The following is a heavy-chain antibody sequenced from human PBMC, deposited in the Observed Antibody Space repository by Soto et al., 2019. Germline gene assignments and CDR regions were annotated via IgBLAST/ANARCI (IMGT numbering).Heavy chain of an antibody. CDR3: ARDLTMIVVVSNWFDP. D-gene: IGHD3-22*01. J-gene: IGHJ5*02. V-gene: IGHV3-48*02. CDR1: GFTFSSYS. CDR2: ISSSSSTI. Sequence: GGSLRLSCAASGFTFSSYSMNWVRQAPGKGLEWVSYISSSSSTIYYADSVKGRFTISRDNAKNSLYLQMNSLRDEDTAVYYCARDLTMIVVVSNWFDPWGQGTLVTVSS.